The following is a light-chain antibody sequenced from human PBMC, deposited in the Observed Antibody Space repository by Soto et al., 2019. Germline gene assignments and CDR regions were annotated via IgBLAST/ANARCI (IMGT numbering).Light chain of an antibody. Sequence: EIVMTQSPATLSVSPVERATLSCRASQSVSRDLAWYQQKPGQAPRLLIYDISTRATGIPTRFSGSGSGTEFTLTISSLQSEDFAVYYCQQRNNWPWTFGQGTKVDIK. V-gene: IGKV3D-15*01. J-gene: IGKJ1*01. CDR2: DIS. CDR3: QQRNNWPWT. CDR1: QSVSRD.